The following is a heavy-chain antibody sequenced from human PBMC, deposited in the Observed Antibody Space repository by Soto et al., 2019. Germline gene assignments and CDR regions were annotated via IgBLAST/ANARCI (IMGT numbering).Heavy chain of an antibody. CDR1: GYTFFTYD. J-gene: IGHJ5*02. CDR2: ISTYSGDT. Sequence: ASVKVSCKASGYTFFTYDISWVRQAPGQGLEWMGWISTYSGDTKYAQKFQGRVTMTTDTSTTTAYLELRSLRSDDTAVYYCARHHGPTTSENWFDPWGQGTLVT. V-gene: IGHV1-18*01. D-gene: IGHD5-12*01. CDR3: ARHHGPTTSENWFDP.